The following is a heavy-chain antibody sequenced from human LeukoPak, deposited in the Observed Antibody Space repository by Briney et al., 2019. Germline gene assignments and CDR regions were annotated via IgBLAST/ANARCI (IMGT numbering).Heavy chain of an antibody. J-gene: IGHJ4*02. CDR2: INHSGST. V-gene: IGHV4-34*01. Sequence: SETLSLTCAVYGGSFSGYYWSWIRQPPGKGLEWIGEINHSGSTNYNPSLKSRVTISVDTSKNQFSLKLSSVTAADTAVYYCASTRGYCSSTGCYRRYYFDYWGQGTLVTVSS. CDR3: ASTRGYCSSTGCYRRYYFDY. D-gene: IGHD2-2*01. CDR1: GGSFSGYY.